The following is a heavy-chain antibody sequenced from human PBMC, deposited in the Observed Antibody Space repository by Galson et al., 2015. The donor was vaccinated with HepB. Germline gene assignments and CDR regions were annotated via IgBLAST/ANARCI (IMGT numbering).Heavy chain of an antibody. V-gene: IGHV3-30*04. D-gene: IGHD2-15*01. J-gene: IGHJ4*02. CDR1: GFTFSIYA. Sequence: SLRLSCAASGFTFSIYAMHWVRQAPGKGLEWVAVISYDGSNKYYADSVKGRFTISRDNSKNTLYLQMNSLRAEDTAVYYCAREDSGGSPPYYYFDYWGQGTLVTVSS. CDR3: AREDSGGSPPYYYFDY. CDR2: ISYDGSNK.